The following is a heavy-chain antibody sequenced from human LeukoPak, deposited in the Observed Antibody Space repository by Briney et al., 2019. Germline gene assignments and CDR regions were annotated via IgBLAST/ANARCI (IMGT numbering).Heavy chain of an antibody. D-gene: IGHD4-17*01. CDR2: IYSGGST. J-gene: IGHJ4*02. Sequence: GGSLRLSCAASGFTVSSNYMSWVRQAPGKGLEWVSVIYSGGSTYYADSVKGRFTISRDSSKNTLYLQMNSLRAEDTAVYCCATRIYGDAIYWGQGTLVTVSS. CDR3: ATRIYGDAIY. CDR1: GFTVSSNY. V-gene: IGHV3-53*01.